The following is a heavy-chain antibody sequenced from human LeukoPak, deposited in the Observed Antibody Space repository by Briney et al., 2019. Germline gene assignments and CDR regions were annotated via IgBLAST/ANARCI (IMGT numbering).Heavy chain of an antibody. Sequence: AGGSLRLSCAVSGFTITSWSMTWVRQAPGKGLEWLSYISSGGSPIYYADSVKGRFTISRDDAKNLVYLQMNRLRAEDTAVYYCTYLRTPYYNDKWVDPWGQGALVTVSS. J-gene: IGHJ5*02. V-gene: IGHV3-48*04. CDR3: TYLRTPYYNDKWVDP. D-gene: IGHD3/OR15-3a*01. CDR2: ISSGGSPI. CDR1: GFTITSWS.